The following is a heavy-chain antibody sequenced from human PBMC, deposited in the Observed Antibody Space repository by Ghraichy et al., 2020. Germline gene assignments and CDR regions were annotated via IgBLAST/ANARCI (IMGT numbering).Heavy chain of an antibody. V-gene: IGHV3-7*03. D-gene: IGHD3-16*01. J-gene: IGHJ4*02. CDR2: IKQDGSEN. CDR1: GFTFGTAW. Sequence: GGSLRLSCAASGFTFGTAWMSWVRQAPGKGLEWVANIKQDGSENYYVDSVKGRFTISRDNAKNSLYLQMNSLGAEDTALYYCVRSIRDGGNWGQGTVVTVSS. CDR3: VRSIRDGGN.